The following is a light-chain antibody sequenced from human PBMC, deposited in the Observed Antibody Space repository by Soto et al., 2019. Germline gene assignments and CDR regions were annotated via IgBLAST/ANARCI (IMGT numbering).Light chain of an antibody. CDR1: SSDVGGYNY. J-gene: IGLJ3*02. CDR2: DVT. Sequence: QSALTQPASVSGSPGPSITISCTGTSSDVGGYNYVSWYQPHPGKAPKLMIYDVTNRPSGVSNRFSGSKSGNTASLTISGLQAEDEADYYCSSYTSSSTPLVFGGGTKLTVL. CDR3: SSYTSSSTPLV. V-gene: IGLV2-14*01.